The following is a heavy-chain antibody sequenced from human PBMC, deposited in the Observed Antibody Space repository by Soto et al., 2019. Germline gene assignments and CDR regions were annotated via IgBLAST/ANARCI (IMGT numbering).Heavy chain of an antibody. CDR2: IYNNETF. CDR1: GASVSSGSFY. CDR3: ARVPLRYSSSHNFDS. V-gene: IGHV4-61*01. Sequence: NPSETLSLTCSVSGASVSSGSFYWSWIRQPPGKGLEWIGFIYNNETFNYSPSLRSRVTLSVDTSKHQFSLKLSSVTAADTAVYYCARVPLRYSSSHNFDSWGQGALVTVSS. J-gene: IGHJ4*02. D-gene: IGHD6-19*01.